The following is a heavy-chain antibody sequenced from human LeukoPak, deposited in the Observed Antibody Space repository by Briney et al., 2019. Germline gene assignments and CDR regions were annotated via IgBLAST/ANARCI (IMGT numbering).Heavy chain of an antibody. Sequence: GGSLRLSCAASGYPFSSYWMTWVRQAPGKGLEWLTNINQDGSEIYYVGSVQGRFIISRDNAKNSLYLQMNSLRVDDMAVYYCATSRMRGAFDIWGQGTMVTVPS. CDR3: ATSRMRGAFDI. CDR1: GYPFSSYW. CDR2: INQDGSEI. D-gene: IGHD3-10*01. V-gene: IGHV3-7*01. J-gene: IGHJ3*02.